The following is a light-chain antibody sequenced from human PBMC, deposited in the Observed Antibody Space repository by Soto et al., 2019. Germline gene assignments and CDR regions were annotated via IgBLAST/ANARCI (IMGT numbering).Light chain of an antibody. CDR3: QQYYKWPPFT. J-gene: IGKJ3*01. V-gene: IGKV3-15*01. CDR2: NAA. CDR1: QRIDTS. Sequence: EIVMTQSPATLSVSPGERATLSCRASQRIDTSLAWYQQRPGQAPRLLLYNAATRATGIPARFSGRGVGTELTLTISSLQSEDFALYYCQQYYKWPPFTFGPGTKVDI.